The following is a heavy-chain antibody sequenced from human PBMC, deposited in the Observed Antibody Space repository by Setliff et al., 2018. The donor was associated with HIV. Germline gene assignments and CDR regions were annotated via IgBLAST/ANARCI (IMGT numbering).Heavy chain of an antibody. CDR3: ASDQQWLAQGWGGPHY. CDR2: ISGSSGSI. D-gene: IGHD6-19*01. CDR1: GFTFNNYG. V-gene: IGHV3-48*01. Sequence: GGSLRLSCAASGFTFNNYGMHWVRLAPGKGLEWVAYISGSSGSIYYTDSVKGRFTVSRDNAKDSLYLQMNSLRVEDAAVYYCASDQQWLAQGWGGPHYWGQGTLVTVSS. J-gene: IGHJ4*02.